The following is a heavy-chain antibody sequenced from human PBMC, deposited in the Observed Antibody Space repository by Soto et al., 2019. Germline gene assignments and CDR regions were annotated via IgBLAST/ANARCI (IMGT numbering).Heavy chain of an antibody. V-gene: IGHV3-33*01. CDR2: IWYDGSNK. J-gene: IGHJ1*01. D-gene: IGHD4-17*01. Sequence: QVQLVESGGGVVQPGRSLRLSCAASGFTFSSYGMHWVRQAPGKGLEWVAVIWYDGSNKYYADSVKGRFTISRDNSKNTLYLQMNSLRAEDTAVYYCARDHDYGDYVRQAEYFQHWGQGTLVTVSS. CDR3: ARDHDYGDYVRQAEYFQH. CDR1: GFTFSSYG.